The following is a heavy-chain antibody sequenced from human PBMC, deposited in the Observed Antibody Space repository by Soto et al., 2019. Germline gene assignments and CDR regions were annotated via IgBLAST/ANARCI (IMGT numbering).Heavy chain of an antibody. CDR3: ARGISYRWVY. CDR2: IHHSGIT. V-gene: IGHV4-4*02. Sequence: SETLSLTCTVSGDSLSTDYWWSWVRQPPGKGLEWIGEIHHSGITNYIQSVRSRVTMSVDKSNNQVSLELTSVAVADTAVYYCARGISYRWVYWGKGILVTVSS. D-gene: IGHD3-16*02. CDR1: GDSLSTDYW. J-gene: IGHJ4*02.